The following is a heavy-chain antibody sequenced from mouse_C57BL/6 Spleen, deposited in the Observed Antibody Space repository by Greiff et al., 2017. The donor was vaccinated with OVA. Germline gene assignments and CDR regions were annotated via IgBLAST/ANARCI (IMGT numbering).Heavy chain of an antibody. D-gene: IGHD1-1*01. CDR3: ARGGLLLNWYFDV. Sequence: VQLQQPGAELVRPGSSVKLSCKASGYTFTSYWMHWVKQRPIQGLEWIGNIDPSDSETHYNQKFKDKATLTVDKSSSTAYMQLSSLTSEDSAVYYGARGGLLLNWYFDVWGTGTTVTVSS. V-gene: IGHV1-52*01. CDR1: GYTFTSYW. CDR2: IDPSDSET. J-gene: IGHJ1*03.